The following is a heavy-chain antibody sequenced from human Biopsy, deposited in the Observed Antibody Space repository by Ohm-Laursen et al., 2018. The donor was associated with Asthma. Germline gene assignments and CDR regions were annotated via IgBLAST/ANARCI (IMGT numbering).Heavy chain of an antibody. J-gene: IGHJ4*02. D-gene: IGHD3-3*01. Sequence: RSLRLSCSASRFTYEMHWVRQAPGKGLEWVAVISYDGSSIYYADSVKGRFTISRDNSKNTLYLQMNSLRPDDTAVYYCARDVMEWYLPAFDYWGQGTLVTVSS. V-gene: IGHV3-30-3*01. CDR2: ISYDGSSI. CDR1: RFTYE. CDR3: ARDVMEWYLPAFDY.